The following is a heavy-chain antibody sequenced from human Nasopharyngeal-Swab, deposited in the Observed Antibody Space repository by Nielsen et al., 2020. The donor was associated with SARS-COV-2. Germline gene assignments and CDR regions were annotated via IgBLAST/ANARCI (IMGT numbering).Heavy chain of an antibody. Sequence: WIRQPPGKGLEWIGYLYYSGITNYNPSLMSRVTISIDKSKNQFSLNLSSVNAADTAVYFCAREAYNYGSGTYDSWGQGTLVTVSS. J-gene: IGHJ4*02. D-gene: IGHD3-10*01. V-gene: IGHV4-59*01. CDR3: AREAYNYGSGTYDS. CDR2: LYYSGIT.